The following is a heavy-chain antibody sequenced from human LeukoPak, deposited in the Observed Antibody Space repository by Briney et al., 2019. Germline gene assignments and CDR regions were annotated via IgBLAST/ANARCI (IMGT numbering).Heavy chain of an antibody. J-gene: IGHJ3*02. V-gene: IGHV1-2*02. CDR1: GYTFIDYY. Sequence: ASVKVSCKASGYTFIDYYIHWIRQAPGQGLEWMGDIDTNRGVTHYAQSFQGRVALSRDTSVSTAYMELSSLRSDDTAVYYCARGPSHGGFDIWGQGTMVTVSS. CDR3: ARGPSHGGFDI. D-gene: IGHD4-23*01. CDR2: IDTNRGVT.